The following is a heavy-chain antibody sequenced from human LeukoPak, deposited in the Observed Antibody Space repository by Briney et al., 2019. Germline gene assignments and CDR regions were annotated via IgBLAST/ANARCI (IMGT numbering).Heavy chain of an antibody. CDR3: ARENQWESFDS. CDR2: ISSTSSTIYYGSSTI. V-gene: IGHV3-48*01. J-gene: IGHJ4*02. D-gene: IGHD1-26*01. CDR1: GFTFFTHS. Sequence: PGGSLRLSCTASGFTFFTHSMSWVRQAPGKGLEWVSYISSTSSTIYYGSSTIFYADSVKGRFTISRDDAKNSLYLQMNSLRAEDTAVYYCARENQWESFDSWGQGTLVTVSS.